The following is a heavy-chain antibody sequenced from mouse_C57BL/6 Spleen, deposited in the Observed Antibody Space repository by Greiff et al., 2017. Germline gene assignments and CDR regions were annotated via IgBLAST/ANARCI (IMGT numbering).Heavy chain of an antibody. CDR3: TRRDYGSSYWYFDV. J-gene: IGHJ1*03. CDR2: IDPETGGT. CDR1: GYTFTDYE. D-gene: IGHD1-1*01. V-gene: IGHV1-15*01. Sequence: QVQLKESGAELVRPGASVTLSCKASGYTFTDYEMHWVKQTPVHGLEWIGAIDPETGGTAYNQKFKGKAILTAGKSSSTAYMVLRSLTSEDSAVYYCTRRDYGSSYWYFDVWGTGTTVTVSS.